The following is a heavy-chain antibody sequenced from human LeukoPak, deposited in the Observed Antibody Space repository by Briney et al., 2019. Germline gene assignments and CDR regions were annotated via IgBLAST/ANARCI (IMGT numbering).Heavy chain of an antibody. CDR1: GGSISSGGYY. J-gene: IGHJ4*02. V-gene: IGHV4-30-2*01. D-gene: IGHD2-2*01. CDR2: IYHSGST. CDR3: ARDGEGDVVVPAASFDY. Sequence: PSQTLSLTCTVSGGSISSGGYYWSWIRQPPGKGLEWIGYIYHSGSTYYNPSLKSRVTISVDRSKNQFSLKLSSVTAADTAVYYCARDGEGDVVVPAASFDYWGQGTLVTVSS.